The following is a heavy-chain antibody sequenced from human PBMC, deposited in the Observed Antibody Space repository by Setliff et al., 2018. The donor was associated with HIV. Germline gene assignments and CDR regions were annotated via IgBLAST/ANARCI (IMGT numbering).Heavy chain of an antibody. CDR3: ARAYNVYDYRFDSSGYDY. Sequence: LRLSCAASGFTFSAYAMSWVRQAPGKGLEWVSVIYSGGDRTYYADSVKGRFTISRDNSKNMLYLQMNSLRAEDTAVYYCARAYNVYDYRFDSSGYDYWGQGTLVTV. CDR2: IYSGGDRT. CDR1: GFTFSAYA. D-gene: IGHD3-22*01. J-gene: IGHJ4*02. V-gene: IGHV3-23*03.